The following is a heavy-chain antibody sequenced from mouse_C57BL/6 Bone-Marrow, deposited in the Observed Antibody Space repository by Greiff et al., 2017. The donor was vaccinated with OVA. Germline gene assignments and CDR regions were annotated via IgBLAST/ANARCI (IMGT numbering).Heavy chain of an antibody. CDR2: IRSKSNNYST. CDR3: GRLVADWYFDV. V-gene: IGHV10-1*01. CDR1: GFSFTTYA. D-gene: IGHD1-1*01. Sequence: EVKLVESGGGLVQPKGSLKLSCAASGFSFTTYAMNWVRQAPGKGLEWVACIRSKSNNYSTYYAVSVQVTFSISRDDSESMLYLQMNNVKTEETAMYYCGRLVADWYFDVWGTGTTVTVSS. J-gene: IGHJ1*03.